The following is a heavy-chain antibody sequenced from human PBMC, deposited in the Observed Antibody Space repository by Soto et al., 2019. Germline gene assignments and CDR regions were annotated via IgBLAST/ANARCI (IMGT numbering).Heavy chain of an antibody. V-gene: IGHV1-18*01. CDR1: GYTFNTYF. Sequence: HVQLVQSGGELKKPGASVKVSCNTSGYTFNTYFITWVRQAPGQGLEWMGWISPHNGNTNYAEKFQGRVTMTADTITKTAYMELRNLRIDDTAVYYCAIDTGTSFDYWGQGTPVTVSS. CDR2: ISPHNGNT. CDR3: AIDTGTSFDY. J-gene: IGHJ4*02.